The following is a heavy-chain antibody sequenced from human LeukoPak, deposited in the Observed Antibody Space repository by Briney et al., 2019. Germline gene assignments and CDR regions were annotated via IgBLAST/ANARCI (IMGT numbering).Heavy chain of an antibody. CDR2: ISWNSGSI. D-gene: IGHD6-19*01. CDR3: AKVAVAGFKTPLYFDY. V-gene: IGHV3-9*01. Sequence: QPGRSLRLSCAASGFTFDDYAMHWVRQAPGKGLEWVSGISWNSGSIGYADSVKGRFTISRDNAKNSLYLQMNSLRAEDTALYYCAKVAVAGFKTPLYFDYWGQGTLVTVSS. CDR1: GFTFDDYA. J-gene: IGHJ4*02.